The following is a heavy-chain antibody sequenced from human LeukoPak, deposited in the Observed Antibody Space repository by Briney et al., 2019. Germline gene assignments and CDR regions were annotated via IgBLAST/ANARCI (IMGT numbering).Heavy chain of an antibody. CDR2: INHSGST. CDR3: ARSPSYDYGDYEAFDI. J-gene: IGHJ3*02. CDR1: GGSFSGYY. V-gene: IGHV4-34*01. D-gene: IGHD4-17*01. Sequence: SETLSLTCAVYGGSFSGYYWSWIRQPPGKGLEWIGEINHSGSTNYNPSLKSRVTISVDTSKNQFSLKLSSVTAADTAAYYCARSPSYDYGDYEAFDIWGQGTMVTVSS.